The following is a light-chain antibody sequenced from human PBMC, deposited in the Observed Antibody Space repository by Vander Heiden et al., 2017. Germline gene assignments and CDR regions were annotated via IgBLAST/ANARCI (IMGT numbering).Light chain of an antibody. Sequence: EIVLTQSPGTLSLSPGERDTLSCRVSQSVSSHYLAWYQKKPGQAPRLLMYDASSRATGISDRFSGSGSGTDFALTITRLEPEDFAVYCCQQNRTFGQGTKVEIK. J-gene: IGKJ1*01. CDR2: DAS. CDR1: QSVSSHY. V-gene: IGKV3-20*01. CDR3: QQNRT.